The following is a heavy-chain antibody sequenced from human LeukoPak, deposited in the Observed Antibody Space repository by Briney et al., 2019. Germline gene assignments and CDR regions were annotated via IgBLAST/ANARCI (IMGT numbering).Heavy chain of an antibody. CDR3: ARIHRYCSGGACYVLDN. D-gene: IGHD2-15*01. CDR2: VYYSGST. J-gene: IGHJ4*02. CDR1: GGSISSYY. Sequence: PSETLSLTCTVSGGSISSYYWSWIRQPPGRGLEWIGYVYYSGSTNYNPSFKSRITISVDTSRNQFSLQLSSVTAADTAVYYCARIHRYCSGGACYVLDNWGQGTLVAVSS. V-gene: IGHV4-59*01.